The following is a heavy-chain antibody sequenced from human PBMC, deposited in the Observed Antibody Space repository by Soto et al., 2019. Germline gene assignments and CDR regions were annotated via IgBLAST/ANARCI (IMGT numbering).Heavy chain of an antibody. Sequence: GGSLRLSCAASGFTFSSYAMSWVRQAPGKGLEWVSAISGSGGNTYYADSVKGRFTISRDNSKNTLYLQMNSLRAEDTAIYYCAKDIVPAATRPRTFDFWGQGTMVTVSS. J-gene: IGHJ3*01. CDR2: ISGSGGNT. CDR3: AKDIVPAATRPRTFDF. D-gene: IGHD2-2*01. CDR1: GFTFSSYA. V-gene: IGHV3-23*01.